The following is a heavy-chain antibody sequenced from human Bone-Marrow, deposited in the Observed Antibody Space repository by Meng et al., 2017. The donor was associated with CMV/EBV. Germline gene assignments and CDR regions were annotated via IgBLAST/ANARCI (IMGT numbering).Heavy chain of an antibody. J-gene: IGHJ4*02. CDR1: GAPFSGY. V-gene: IGHV4-34*01. Sequence: QVHLQQVGAGLLKPSEPLSLTCGVYGAPFSGYWSWVRQPPGKGLEWIGEITHSGSTNYNVSLKSRVTISIDTSKNQFSLKLSSVTATDTAVYYCAPGFRSWSGSYSSWGQGTLVTVSS. CDR3: APGFRSWSGSYSS. CDR2: ITHSGST. D-gene: IGHD1-26*01.